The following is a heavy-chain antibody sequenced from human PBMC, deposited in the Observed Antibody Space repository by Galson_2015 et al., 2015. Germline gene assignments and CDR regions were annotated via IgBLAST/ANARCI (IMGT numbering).Heavy chain of an antibody. Sequence: TLSLTCTVSGGSISSGDYYWSWIRQPPGKGLEWIGYIYYSGSTYYNPSLKSRVTISVDTSRNQFSLKLSSVTAADTAVYYCARGGGWEHPDAFDIWGQGTMVTVSS. V-gene: IGHV4-30-4*01. CDR2: IYYSGST. J-gene: IGHJ3*02. CDR3: ARGGGWEHPDAFDI. D-gene: IGHD1-26*01. CDR1: GGSISSGDYY.